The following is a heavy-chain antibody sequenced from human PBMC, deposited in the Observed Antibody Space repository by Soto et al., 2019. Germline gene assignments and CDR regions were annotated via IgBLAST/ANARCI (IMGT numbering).Heavy chain of an antibody. D-gene: IGHD2-2*01. Sequence: PGESLKISCKGSGYSFTSYWIGWVRQMPGKGLEWMGRIDPSDSYTNYSPSFQGHVTISADKSISTAYLQWSSLKASDTAMYYCARHGLGYCSSTSCPPYNWFDPWGQGTLVTVSS. CDR3: ARHGLGYCSSTSCPPYNWFDP. V-gene: IGHV5-10-1*01. CDR1: GYSFTSYW. CDR2: IDPSDSYT. J-gene: IGHJ5*02.